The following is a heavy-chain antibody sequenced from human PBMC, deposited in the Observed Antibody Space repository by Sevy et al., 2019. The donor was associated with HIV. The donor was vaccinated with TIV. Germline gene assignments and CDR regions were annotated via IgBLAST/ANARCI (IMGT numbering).Heavy chain of an antibody. V-gene: IGHV5-51*01. Sequence: GESLKISCKGSGYTFSNYWIGWVRQMPGKGLEWMGVIYPGDSVTRYSPSFQGQVTMSADKSTSTAYLQWSSLKTSDTAIYYCARYPIVVVPAAEYYFEYWGQGTLVTVSS. D-gene: IGHD2-2*01. CDR2: IYPGDSVT. CDR1: GYTFSNYW. J-gene: IGHJ4*02. CDR3: ARYPIVVVPAAEYYFEY.